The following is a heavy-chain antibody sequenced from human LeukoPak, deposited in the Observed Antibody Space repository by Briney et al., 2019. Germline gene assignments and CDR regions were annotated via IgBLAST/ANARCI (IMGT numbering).Heavy chain of an antibody. CDR3: ASLNGSGYYFDY. V-gene: IGHV4-59*08. D-gene: IGHD1-26*01. CDR2: IYYTGTT. J-gene: IGHJ4*02. CDR1: GGSIGSDY. Sequence: SETLSLTCIVSGGSIGSDYWSWIGQPPGKGLEWFGYIYYTGTTGYNPSLKSRVTISIDTSKTQSSLKLSSVTAADTAVYYCASLNGSGYYFDYWGQGTLVIVSS.